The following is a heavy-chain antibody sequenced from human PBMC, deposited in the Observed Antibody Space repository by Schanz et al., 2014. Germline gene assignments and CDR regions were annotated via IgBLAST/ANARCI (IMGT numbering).Heavy chain of an antibody. D-gene: IGHD1-26*01. CDR3: AREGEWGYDPRRP. CDR2: ISSSSIYT. V-gene: IGHV3-11*06. Sequence: VQLVESGGGLVQPGGSLRLSCVVSGFTFSDYYMSWIRQAPGKGLEWVSYISSSSIYTNYASSVKGRFTISRDNAKNSLYLQMTSRRAEDTAVYYCAREGEWGYDPRRPGGQGTLVTVSS. J-gene: IGHJ5*02. CDR1: GFTFSDYY.